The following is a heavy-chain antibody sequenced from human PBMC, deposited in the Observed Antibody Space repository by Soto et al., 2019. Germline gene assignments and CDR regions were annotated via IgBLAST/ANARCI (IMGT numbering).Heavy chain of an antibody. CDR1: GGSISSSSYY. J-gene: IGHJ6*02. D-gene: IGHD3-22*01. V-gene: IGHV4-39*01. CDR2: IYYSGST. Sequence: SETLSLTCTVSGGSISSSSYYWGWIRQPPGKGLEWIGSIYYSGSTYYNPSLKSRVTISVDTSKNQFSLKLSSVTAADTAVYYCARYFYDIPPYYYYGMDVWGQGTTVTVSS. CDR3: ARYFYDIPPYYYYGMDV.